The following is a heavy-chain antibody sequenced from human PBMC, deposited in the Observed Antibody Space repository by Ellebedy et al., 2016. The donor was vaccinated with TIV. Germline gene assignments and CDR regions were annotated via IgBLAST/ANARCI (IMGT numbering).Heavy chain of an antibody. Sequence: GESLKISXAASGFTFSDYYMSWIRQAPGKGLEWVSYISSSGSTIYYADSVKGRFTISRDNSKNTLYLQMNSLRAEDTAVYYCARSLRGYYYFDYWGQGTLVTVSS. J-gene: IGHJ4*02. CDR1: GFTFSDYY. V-gene: IGHV3-11*04. CDR3: ARSLRGYYYFDY. CDR2: ISSSGSTI. D-gene: IGHD5-18*01.